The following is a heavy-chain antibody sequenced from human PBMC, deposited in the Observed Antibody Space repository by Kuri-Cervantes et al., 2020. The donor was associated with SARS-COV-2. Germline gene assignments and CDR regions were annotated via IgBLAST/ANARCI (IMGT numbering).Heavy chain of an antibody. D-gene: IGHD2-2*02. CDR2: INPDSGGT. CDR3: ARGLGERMNQLLYGQNCFDP. J-gene: IGHJ5*02. Sequence: ASVKVSCKVSGYTLTELSMHWVRQAPGQGLEWMGWINPDSGGTNFAQRFQGRVTMTRDTSISTAYLELARLTSDDTAVYYCARGLGERMNQLLYGQNCFDPWGQGTQVTVSS. V-gene: IGHV1-2*02. CDR1: GYTLTELS.